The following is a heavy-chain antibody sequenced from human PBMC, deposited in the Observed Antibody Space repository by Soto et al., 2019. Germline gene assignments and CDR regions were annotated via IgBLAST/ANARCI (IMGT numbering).Heavy chain of an antibody. J-gene: IGHJ4*02. CDR1: GFTFSSYS. Sequence: PGGSLRLSCAASGFTFSSYSMNWVRQAPGKGLEWVSYISSSSSTIYYADSVKGRFTISRDNAKNSLYLQMNSLRDEDTAVYYFSKDSPPQLYRDYVDDFDYRGQGTLVTVSS. CDR3: SKDSPPQLYRDYVDDFDY. D-gene: IGHD4-17*01. CDR2: ISSSSSTI. V-gene: IGHV3-48*02.